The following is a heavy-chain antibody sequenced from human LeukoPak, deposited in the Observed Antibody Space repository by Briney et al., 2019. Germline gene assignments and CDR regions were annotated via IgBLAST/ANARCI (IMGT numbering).Heavy chain of an antibody. V-gene: IGHV4-59*01. Sequence: PSETLSLTCTVSGGSISSYYWSWIRQPPGKGLEWIGYIYYSGSTHYNPSLKSRVTISVDTSKNRFSLKLSSVTAADTAVYYCARGRSYYYDNGWFDPWGQGTLVTVSS. J-gene: IGHJ5*02. CDR1: GGSISSYY. CDR2: IYYSGST. D-gene: IGHD3-22*01. CDR3: ARGRSYYYDNGWFDP.